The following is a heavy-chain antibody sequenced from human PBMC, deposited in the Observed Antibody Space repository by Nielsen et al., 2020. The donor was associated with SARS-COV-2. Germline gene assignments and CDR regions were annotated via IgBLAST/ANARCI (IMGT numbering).Heavy chain of an antibody. Sequence: GESLKISCTGSGYNFPTYWIAWVRQMPGEGLELMGIIYPEDSDTRYRPSFEGLVTISGDKSLSTAYLQWDSLKASDTAKYFCARSPASLGSYFAFDVWGQGTMVTV. V-gene: IGHV5-51*01. J-gene: IGHJ3*01. CDR2: IYPEDSDT. CDR1: GYNFPTYW. D-gene: IGHD1-1*01. CDR3: ARSPASLGSYFAFDV.